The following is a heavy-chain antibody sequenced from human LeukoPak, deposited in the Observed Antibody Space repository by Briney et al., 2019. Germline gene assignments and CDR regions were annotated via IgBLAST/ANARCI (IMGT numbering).Heavy chain of an antibody. CDR3: ATPRYYYDSSGLH. CDR2: TNTDGSTT. Sequence: PGGSLRLSCEVSGYTFSSHWMHWVRQAPGRGPVWVSRTNTDGSTTNYADSVKGRVTISRDNAKNTVYLQMNSLRAEDTAVYYCATPRYYYDSSGLHWGQGTLVTVSS. D-gene: IGHD3-22*01. J-gene: IGHJ4*02. V-gene: IGHV3-74*01. CDR1: GYTFSSHW.